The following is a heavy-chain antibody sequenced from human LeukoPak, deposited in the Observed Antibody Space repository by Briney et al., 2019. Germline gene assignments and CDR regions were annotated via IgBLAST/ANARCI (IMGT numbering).Heavy chain of an antibody. CDR1: GFTFSSYG. J-gene: IGHJ4*02. Sequence: PGRSLRLSCAASGFTFSSYGMHWVRQAPGKGLEWVAVISYDGSNKYYADSVKGRFTISRENSKNTLYLQMNSLRAEDTAVYYCAKGRGRGYSGYELDYWGQGTLVTVSS. V-gene: IGHV3-30*18. CDR3: AKGRGRGYSGYELDY. D-gene: IGHD5-12*01. CDR2: ISYDGSNK.